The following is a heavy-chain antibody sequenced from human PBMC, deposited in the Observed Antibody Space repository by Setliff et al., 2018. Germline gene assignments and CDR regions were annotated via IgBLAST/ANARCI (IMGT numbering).Heavy chain of an antibody. Sequence: GSLRLSCAASRFTFSNYWMSWVRQAPGKGREWVANIKEDGSEKYYVDSVKGLFTISRDNAKNSLDLQMNNLRDEDTAVYYCARDRWKVIVNRGDDAFDLCCQGTMVTVSS. CDR1: RFTFSNYW. V-gene: IGHV3-7*01. CDR2: IKEDGSEK. J-gene: IGHJ3*01. CDR3: ARDRWKVIVNRGDDAFDL. D-gene: IGHD3-22*01.